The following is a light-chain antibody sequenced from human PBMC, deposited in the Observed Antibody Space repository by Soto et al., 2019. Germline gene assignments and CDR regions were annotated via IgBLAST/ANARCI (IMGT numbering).Light chain of an antibody. Sequence: EILMTQSPATLSVSPGERATLSCRASQSVDSNLAWYQLKPGQAPRLLIYGASTRATGISARFSGSGSGTEFTLTISSLQSEDFGVYYCQQYNNWWTFGQGTKVEI. V-gene: IGKV3-15*01. CDR3: QQYNNWWT. CDR1: QSVDSN. CDR2: GAS. J-gene: IGKJ1*01.